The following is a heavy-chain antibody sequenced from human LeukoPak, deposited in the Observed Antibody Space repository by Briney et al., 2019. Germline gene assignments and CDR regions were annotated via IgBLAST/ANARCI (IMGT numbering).Heavy chain of an antibody. J-gene: IGHJ5*02. D-gene: IGHD3-22*01. Sequence: GRSLRLSCAASGFTFGDYGIHWVRLAPGKGLEWVGVTSSDGSNKFYADSVKGRFTVSRDNSKNTLYLQMNSLRAEDTAVYYCARDNDPDYSSSPGWFDLWGQGTLVTVSS. CDR1: GFTFGDYG. CDR3: ARDNDPDYSSSPGWFDL. V-gene: IGHV3-30*06. CDR2: TSSDGSNK.